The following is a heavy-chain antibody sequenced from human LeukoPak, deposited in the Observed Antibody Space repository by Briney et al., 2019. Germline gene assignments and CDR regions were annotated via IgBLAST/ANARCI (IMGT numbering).Heavy chain of an antibody. D-gene: IGHD5-24*01. J-gene: IGHJ3*02. CDR2: INTNTGNP. CDR3: ARDLTLEMATIPRGPYAFDI. CDR1: GYTFTSYA. V-gene: IGHV7-4-1*02. Sequence: ASVKVSCKASGYTFTSYAMNWVRQAPGQGLEWMGWINTNTGNPTYAQGFTGRFVFSLDTSVSTAYLQISSLKAEDTAVYYCARDLTLEMATIPRGPYAFDIWGQGTMVTVSS.